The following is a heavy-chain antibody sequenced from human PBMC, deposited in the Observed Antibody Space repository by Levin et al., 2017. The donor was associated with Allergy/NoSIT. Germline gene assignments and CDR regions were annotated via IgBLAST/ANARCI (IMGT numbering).Heavy chain of an antibody. CDR3: ASEIPRGSPDNYVPL. Sequence: GGSLRLSCAVSGFTVSSNYMSWVRQAPGKGPEWVSVIYGGGSTYYADSVRGRFTISRDDSGNTLSLQMNRLRVEETAVYYCASEIPRGSPDNYVPLWGRGTLVTVSS. CDR1: GFTVSSNY. J-gene: IGHJ4*02. CDR2: IYGGGST. D-gene: IGHD3-10*02. V-gene: IGHV3-53*01.